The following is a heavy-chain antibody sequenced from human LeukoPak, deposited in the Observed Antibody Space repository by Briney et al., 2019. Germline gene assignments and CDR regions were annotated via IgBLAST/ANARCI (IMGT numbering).Heavy chain of an antibody. V-gene: IGHV1-18*01. CDR3: ARDPSRKIFGVVISHNWYDP. CDR2: ISAYNGNT. D-gene: IGHD3-3*01. CDR1: GYTFTSYG. J-gene: IGHJ5*02. Sequence: ASVKVSCXASGYTFTSYGISWVRRAPGQGLEWMGWISAYNGNTNYAQKLQGRVTMTTDTSTSTAYMELRSLRSDDTAVYYCARDPSRKIFGVVISHNWYDPWGQGTLVTVSS.